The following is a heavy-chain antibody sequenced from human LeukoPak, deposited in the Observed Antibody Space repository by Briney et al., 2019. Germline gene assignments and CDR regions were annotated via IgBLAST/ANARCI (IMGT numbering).Heavy chain of an antibody. CDR1: GGSFSGYY. CDR2: INHSGST. V-gene: IGHV4-34*01. CDR3: ARAGDSSGYYYFDY. J-gene: IGHJ4*02. Sequence: SETLSLTCGVDGGSFSGYYWNWIRQPPGKGLEWIGEINHSGSTNYNPSLKSRVTISVDTSKNQFSLKLSSVTAADTAVYYCARAGDSSGYYYFDYWGQGTLVTVSS. D-gene: IGHD3-22*01.